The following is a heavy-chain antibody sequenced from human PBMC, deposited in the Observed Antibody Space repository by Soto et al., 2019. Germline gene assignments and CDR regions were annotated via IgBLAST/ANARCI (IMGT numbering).Heavy chain of an antibody. V-gene: IGHV1-8*01. J-gene: IGHJ3*01. CDR3: AKSDSSGFPNIHPFDL. Sequence: ASVKVSCKASGYTFTSYDINWVRQATGQGLEWMGWMNPNSGNTGYAQKFQGRVTMTRNTSISTAHMELSSLRSEDTAVYYCAKSDSSGFPNIHPFDLWGPGPMVTV. CDR2: MNPNSGNT. CDR1: GYTFTSYD. D-gene: IGHD6-19*01.